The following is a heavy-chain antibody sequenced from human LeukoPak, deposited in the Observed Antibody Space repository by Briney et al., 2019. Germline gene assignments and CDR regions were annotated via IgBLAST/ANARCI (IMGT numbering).Heavy chain of an antibody. J-gene: IGHJ4*02. CDR2: ISSSSSYI. CDR1: GFAFGTYA. CDR3: ARGASRADY. Sequence: PGGSLRLSCAGSGFAFGTYAMSWVRQAPGKRPEWVSSISSSSSYIYYADSVKGRFTISRDNAKNSLYLQMNSLRAEDTALYYCARGASRADYWGQGTLVTVSS. V-gene: IGHV3-21*01.